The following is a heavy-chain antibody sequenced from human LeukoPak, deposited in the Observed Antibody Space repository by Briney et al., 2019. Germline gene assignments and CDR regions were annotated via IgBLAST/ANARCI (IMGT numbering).Heavy chain of an antibody. J-gene: IGHJ4*02. D-gene: IGHD3-22*01. Sequence: GGSLRLSCAASGFTFSDYYMSWIRQAPGKGLEWVSYISSSGSTIYYADSVKGRFTISRDNAKNSLYLQMNSLRAEDTAVYYCARDNYDSSTPYYFDYWGQGTLVTVSS. CDR3: ARDNYDSSTPYYFDY. CDR1: GFTFSDYY. CDR2: ISSSGSTI. V-gene: IGHV3-11*04.